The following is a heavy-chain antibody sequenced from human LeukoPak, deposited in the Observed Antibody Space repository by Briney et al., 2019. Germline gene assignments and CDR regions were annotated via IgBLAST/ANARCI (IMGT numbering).Heavy chain of an antibody. Sequence: PGGSLRLSCAASGFTFSSSDMHWVRQAPGKGLEWVAVISYDATSKYYADSVKGRLTLSRDNSKNTLYLQTNTLRDEDTAVYYCAKASSNYFYYFEYWGQGTLVTVSS. CDR1: GFTFSSSD. D-gene: IGHD2/OR15-2a*01. V-gene: IGHV3-30*18. J-gene: IGHJ4*02. CDR2: ISYDATSK. CDR3: AKASSNYFYYFEY.